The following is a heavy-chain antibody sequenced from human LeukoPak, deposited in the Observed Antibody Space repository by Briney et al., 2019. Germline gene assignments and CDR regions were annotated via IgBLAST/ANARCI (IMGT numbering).Heavy chain of an antibody. J-gene: IGHJ4*02. CDR2: IYYSGST. D-gene: IGHD5-18*01. V-gene: IGHV4-31*03. Sequence: PSETQSLTCTVSGGSISSGSYYWSWIRQHPGKGLEWIGYIYYSGSTYYNPSLKSRVTISVDTSKNQFSLKLSSVTAADTAVYYCARDTAMVFDYWGQGTLVTVSS. CDR3: ARDTAMVFDY. CDR1: GGSISSGSYY.